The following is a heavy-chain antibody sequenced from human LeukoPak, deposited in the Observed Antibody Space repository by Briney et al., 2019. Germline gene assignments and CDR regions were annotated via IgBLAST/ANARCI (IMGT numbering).Heavy chain of an antibody. J-gene: IGHJ3*02. D-gene: IGHD3-22*01. CDR2: INPNSGGT. CDR3: AHMIGPRTPGAFDI. CDR1: GYTFTGYY. Sequence: ASVKVSCKASGYTFTGYYMHWVRQAPGQGLEWMGWINPNSGGTNYAQKFQGWVTMTRDTSISTAYMELSRLRSDDTAVYYCAHMIGPRTPGAFDIWGQGTMVTVSS. V-gene: IGHV1-2*04.